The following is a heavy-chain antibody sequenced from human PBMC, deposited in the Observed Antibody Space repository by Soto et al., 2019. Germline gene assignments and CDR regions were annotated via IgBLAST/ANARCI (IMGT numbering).Heavy chain of an antibody. Sequence: GGSLRLSCAASGFTFSSYWMSWVRQAPGKGLEWVANIKQDGSEKYYVDSVKGRFTISRDNAKNSLYLQMNSLRAEDTAVYYCARYVYCSSTSCYMAHDYYYYYMDVWGQGTMVTVSS. V-gene: IGHV3-7*01. D-gene: IGHD2-2*02. J-gene: IGHJ6*03. CDR2: IKQDGSEK. CDR3: ARYVYCSSTSCYMAHDYYYYYMDV. CDR1: GFTFSSYW.